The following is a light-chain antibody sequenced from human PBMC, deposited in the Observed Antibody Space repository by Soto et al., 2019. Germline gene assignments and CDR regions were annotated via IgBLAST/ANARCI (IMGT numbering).Light chain of an antibody. CDR1: QSISSN. CDR2: GTS. Sequence: EIVMTQSPATLSVSPGERVTLSCRASQSISSNLAWYQQKPGQAPSLLMYGTSTRATGIPARFSGSGSGTEFTLTISRLQSEDFAVYYCQQYNTCSSITFGQGTRLEMK. V-gene: IGKV3-15*01. J-gene: IGKJ5*01. CDR3: QQYNTCSSIT.